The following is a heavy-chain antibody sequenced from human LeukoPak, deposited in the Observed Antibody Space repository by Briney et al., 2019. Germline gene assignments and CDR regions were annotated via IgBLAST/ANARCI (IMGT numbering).Heavy chain of an antibody. V-gene: IGHV1-46*03. J-gene: IGHJ4*02. Sequence: ASVKVSCKASGYTSTSYYMHWVRQAPGQGLEWMGIINPSGGSTSYAQKFQGRVTMTRDTSTSTVYMELSSLRSEDTAVYYCASGHQGFRGATGPFAYWGQGTLVTVSS. D-gene: IGHD3-10*01. CDR2: INPSGGST. CDR3: ASGHQGFRGATGPFAY. CDR1: GYTSTSYY.